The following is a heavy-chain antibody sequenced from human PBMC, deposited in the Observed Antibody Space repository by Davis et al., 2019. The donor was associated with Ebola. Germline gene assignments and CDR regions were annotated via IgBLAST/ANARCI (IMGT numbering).Heavy chain of an antibody. J-gene: IGHJ4*02. Sequence: AASVKVSCKASGYTFTDYYMHWVRQAPGQGLEWMGRINPNSGGTNYAQKFQGRVTMTTDTSTGTAYMELRSLRSDDTAVYYCARSGRVVVTAMADYWGQGTLVTVSS. CDR1: GYTFTDYY. CDR2: INPNSGGT. D-gene: IGHD2-21*02. CDR3: ARSGRVVVTAMADY. V-gene: IGHV1-2*06.